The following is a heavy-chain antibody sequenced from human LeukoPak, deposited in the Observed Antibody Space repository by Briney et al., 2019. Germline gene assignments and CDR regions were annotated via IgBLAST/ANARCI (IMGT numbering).Heavy chain of an antibody. J-gene: IGHJ4*02. V-gene: IGHV3-7*01. Sequence: PGGSLRLSCAASGFTFSSHWMHWVRQAPGKGLEWVANIHQHGSKENYVDSVKGRFTISRDNAKNSVFLQMNSLRAEDTAVYYCASDILTGSGDYFDYWGQGTLVTVSS. CDR3: ASDILTGSGDYFDY. D-gene: IGHD3-9*01. CDR1: GFTFSSHW. CDR2: IHQHGSKE.